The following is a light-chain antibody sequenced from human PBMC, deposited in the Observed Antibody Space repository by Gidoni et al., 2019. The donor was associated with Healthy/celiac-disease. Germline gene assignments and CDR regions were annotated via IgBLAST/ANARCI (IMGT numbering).Light chain of an antibody. J-gene: IGLJ2*01. CDR2: QDS. CDR1: KSGDKY. CDR3: QAWDSKV. V-gene: IGLV3-1*01. Sequence: SYELTQPPSVSVSPGQTASITCSGDKSGDKYACWYQQKTGQSPVLVIYQDSKRPSGIPERFSGSNSGNTATLTISGTQAMDEADYYCQAWDSKVFGGGTKLTVL.